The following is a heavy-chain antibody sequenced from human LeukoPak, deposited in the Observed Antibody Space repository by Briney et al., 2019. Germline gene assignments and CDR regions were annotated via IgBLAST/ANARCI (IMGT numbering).Heavy chain of an antibody. J-gene: IGHJ4*02. Sequence: SETLSLTCTVSGYSISSGYCWGWIRQPPGKGLEWIGSIYHSGSTYYNPSLKSRVTISVDTSKNQFSLKLSSVTAADTAVYYCARRTTYIGWRPSESPSCFDYWGQGTLVTVSS. CDR2: IYHSGST. D-gene: IGHD2-21*02. CDR1: GYSISSGYC. CDR3: ARRTTYIGWRPSESPSCFDY. V-gene: IGHV4-38-2*02.